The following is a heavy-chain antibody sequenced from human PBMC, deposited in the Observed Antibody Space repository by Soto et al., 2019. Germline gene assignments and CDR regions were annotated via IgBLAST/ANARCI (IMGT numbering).Heavy chain of an antibody. Sequence: QVQLVQSGAEVKKPGSSVKVSCKASGGTFSSYTISWVRQAPGQGLEWMGRIIPILGIANYAQKFQGRVTITADKPPSTAYMELSSLRSEDTAVYYRADLVVADTGMDVWGQGTTVTVSS. J-gene: IGHJ6*02. CDR2: IIPILGIA. CDR1: GGTFSSYT. V-gene: IGHV1-69*02. CDR3: ADLVVADTGMDV. D-gene: IGHD2-15*01.